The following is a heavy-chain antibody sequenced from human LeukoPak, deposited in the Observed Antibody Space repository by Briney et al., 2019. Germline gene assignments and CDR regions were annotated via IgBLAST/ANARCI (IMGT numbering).Heavy chain of an antibody. D-gene: IGHD1-26*01. J-gene: IGHJ4*02. CDR2: ISSSSNYI. Sequence: GGSLRLSCAASDFTFNKDWMNWVRQAPGKGLEWVSSISSSSNYIYYADSVKGRFTISRDNAKNSLYLQMNSLRAEDTAVYYCARDVPQWELPMYYFDYWGQGTLVTVS. V-gene: IGHV3-21*01. CDR1: DFTFNKDW. CDR3: ARDVPQWELPMYYFDY.